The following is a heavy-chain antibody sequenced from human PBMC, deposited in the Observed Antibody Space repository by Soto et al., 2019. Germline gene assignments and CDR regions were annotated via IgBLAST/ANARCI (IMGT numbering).Heavy chain of an antibody. CDR1: GFTFSSYA. CDR2: ISYDGSNK. D-gene: IGHD2-15*01. CDR3: ARATAIVVVVAATQDY. J-gene: IGHJ4*02. Sequence: GGSLRLSCAASGFTFSSYAMHWVRQAPGKGLEWVAVISYDGSNKYYADSVKGRFTISRDNSKNTLYLQMNSLRAEDTAVYYCARATAIVVVVAATQDYWGQGTLVTVSS. V-gene: IGHV3-30-3*01.